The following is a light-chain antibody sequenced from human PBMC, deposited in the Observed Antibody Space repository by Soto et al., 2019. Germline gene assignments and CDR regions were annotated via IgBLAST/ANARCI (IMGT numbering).Light chain of an antibody. V-gene: IGKV3-11*01. CDR2: DAF. Sequence: TVLTQSPATLCLSRGERATLSCKASQSIGNSLGWFQQKPGQAPRLLIDDAFNRATGIPARFTGSGSGSDFTLTISSLEPEDFGVYYRRQRYNWPLTFGGGTKVEIK. CDR1: QSIGNS. J-gene: IGKJ4*01. CDR3: RQRYNWPLT.